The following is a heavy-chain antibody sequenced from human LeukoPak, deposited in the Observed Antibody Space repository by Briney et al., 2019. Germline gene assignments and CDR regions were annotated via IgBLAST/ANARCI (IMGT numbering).Heavy chain of an antibody. CDR2: IYYSGST. Sequence: SETLSLTCTVSGGSISSYYWSWIRQPPGKGLEWIGYIYYSGSTNYNPSLKSRVTISVDTSKNQFSLKLSSVTAADTAVYYGAGKRSGGRIDYWGQGTLVTVSS. CDR3: AGKRSGGRIDY. J-gene: IGHJ4*02. V-gene: IGHV4-59*01. D-gene: IGHD3-16*01. CDR1: GGSISSYY.